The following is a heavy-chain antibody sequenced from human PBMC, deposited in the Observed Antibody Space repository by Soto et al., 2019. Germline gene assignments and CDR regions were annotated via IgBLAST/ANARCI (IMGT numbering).Heavy chain of an antibody. CDR1: GFTFSNAW. CDR2: IKSRTDGGTT. J-gene: IGHJ4*02. CDR3: TTYYDFWSGYYFDY. D-gene: IGHD3-3*01. Sequence: GGSLRLSCAASGFTFSNAWMSWVRQAPGKGLEWVGRIKSRTDGGTTDYAAPVKGRFTISRDDSKNTLYLQMNSLKTEDTAVYYCTTYYDFWSGYYFDYWGQGTLVTVSS. V-gene: IGHV3-15*01.